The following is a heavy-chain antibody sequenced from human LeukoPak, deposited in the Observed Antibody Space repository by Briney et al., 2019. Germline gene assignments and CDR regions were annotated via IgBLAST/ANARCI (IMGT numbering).Heavy chain of an antibody. V-gene: IGHV3-7*02. J-gene: IGHJ4*02. CDR3: ARALWPYYFDY. CDR1: GFTFSSYW. D-gene: IGHD2-21*01. Sequence: GGSLRLSCAASGFTFSSYWMSWVRQAPGKGLEWVANIKQDGSEKYYADSVKGRFTISRDNSKNTLYLQMNSLRAEDTAVYYCARALWPYYFDYWGQGTLVTVSS. CDR2: IKQDGSEK.